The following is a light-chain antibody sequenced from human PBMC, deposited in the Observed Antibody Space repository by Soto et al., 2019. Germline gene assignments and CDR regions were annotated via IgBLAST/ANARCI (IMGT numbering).Light chain of an antibody. CDR1: ETVATN. Sequence: EVLMTQSPATLSLSPGERATLSCWASETVATNLAWYQQKPGQAPRLLISGASTRAAGISDRFRGSGSGTEFTLTISSLRSKDSAIYYCQQYFEWPPMTFGQGTKVEI. V-gene: IGKV3-15*01. CDR3: QQYFEWPPMT. CDR2: GAS. J-gene: IGKJ1*01.